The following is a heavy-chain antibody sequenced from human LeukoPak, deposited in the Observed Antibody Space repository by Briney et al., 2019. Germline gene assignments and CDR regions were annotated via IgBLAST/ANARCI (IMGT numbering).Heavy chain of an antibody. CDR3: TREVWYDALSFDY. CDR1: GFTFSTYA. V-gene: IGHV3-30-3*01. CDR2: ISYDGSHK. J-gene: IGHJ4*02. D-gene: IGHD2-15*01. Sequence: GTSLRLSCAASGFTFSTYAMHWVRQAPGKGLEWVAVISYDGSHKYYADSVKGRFTISRDNSKNMLELQMNSLTTEDTAVYYCTREVWYDALSFDYWGQGTLVSVSS.